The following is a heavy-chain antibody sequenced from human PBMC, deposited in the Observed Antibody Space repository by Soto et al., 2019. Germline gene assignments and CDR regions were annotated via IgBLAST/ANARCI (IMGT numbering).Heavy chain of an antibody. CDR1: GYTFTSYG. Sequence: QVQLVQSGAEVKKPGASVKVSCKASGYTFTSYGISWVRQAPGQGLEWMGWISGYNDNTNYAQKLQGRVTMTTDTSTSTAYMEWRSLRSDDTAVYYCARDIAWIQLWTRYYYHGMDVWGQGTTVTVSS. V-gene: IGHV1-18*01. CDR3: ARDIAWIQLWTRYYYHGMDV. D-gene: IGHD5-18*01. CDR2: ISGYNDNT. J-gene: IGHJ6*02.